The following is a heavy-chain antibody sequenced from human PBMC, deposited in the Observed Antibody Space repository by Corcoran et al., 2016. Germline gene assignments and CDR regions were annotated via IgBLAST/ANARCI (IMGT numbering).Heavy chain of an antibody. CDR3: ARVGHYGGNHIGYFDY. CDR2: IYPGDSDT. CDR1: GYSFTSYW. J-gene: IGHJ4*02. Sequence: EVQLVQSGAEVKKPGESLKISCKGSGYSFTSYWIGWVRQMPGKGLEWMGIIYPGDSDTRYSPSFQGKVTISADKSISTAYLQWSSLKASDTAMYYCARVGHYGGNHIGYFDYWGQGTLVTVSS. D-gene: IGHD4-17*01. V-gene: IGHV5-51*01.